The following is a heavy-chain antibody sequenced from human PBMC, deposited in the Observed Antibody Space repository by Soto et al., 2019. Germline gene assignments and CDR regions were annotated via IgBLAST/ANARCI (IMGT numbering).Heavy chain of an antibody. CDR3: ARASYDISGYTIDY. CDR1: GGSISSGGYS. V-gene: IGHV4-61*08. CDR2: IYDTGST. Sequence: SETLSLTCAVSGGSISSGGYSWSWIRQPPGKGLEWIGRIYDTGSTNYNPSLKSRIFMSVDTSKNQFSLELSSVTAADTAVYYCARASYDISGYTIDYWGPGTLVTVS. D-gene: IGHD3-22*01. J-gene: IGHJ4*02.